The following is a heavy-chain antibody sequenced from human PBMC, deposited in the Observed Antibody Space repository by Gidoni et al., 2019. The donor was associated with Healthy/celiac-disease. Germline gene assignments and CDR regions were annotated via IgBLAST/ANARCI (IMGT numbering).Heavy chain of an antibody. D-gene: IGHD1-20*01. J-gene: IGHJ4*02. CDR2: ISAYNGNT. V-gene: IGHV1-18*01. CDR3: ARDTRGITGEKGWYFDY. CDR1: GYPFTSYG. Sequence: QVQLVPSGAAVEKPGASVKVSCKASGYPFTSYGISWVRQAPGQGLEWMGWISAYNGNTNYAQKLQGRVTMTTDTSTNTAYMELRSLRSDDTAVYYCARDTRGITGEKGWYFDYWGQGTLVTVSS.